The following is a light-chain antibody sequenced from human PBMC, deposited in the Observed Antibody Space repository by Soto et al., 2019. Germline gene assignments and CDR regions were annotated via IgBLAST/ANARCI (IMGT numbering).Light chain of an antibody. Sequence: QSVLTQPPSVSGAPGQRLTISCTGTSSNLGAGFDVHWYQQLPGTPPKLLIYGNTNRPSGVPDRFSGSKSGTSASLAITGLQAEDEADYFCAAWDDSLNGPVFGKGTKLTVL. J-gene: IGLJ3*02. CDR3: AAWDDSLNGPV. CDR1: SSNLGAGFD. CDR2: GNT. V-gene: IGLV1-40*01.